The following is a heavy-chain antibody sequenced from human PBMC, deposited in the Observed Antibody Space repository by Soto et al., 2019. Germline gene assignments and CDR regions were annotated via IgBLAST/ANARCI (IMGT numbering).Heavy chain of an antibody. Sequence: SETPSLTCTVSGGSISSSSYYWGWIRQPPGKGLEWIGSIYYSGSTYYNPSLKSRVTISVDTSKNQFSLKLSSVTAADTAVYYCARPPPSGYCSSTSCYHGMDVWGQGTTVTVSS. CDR2: IYYSGST. V-gene: IGHV4-39*01. CDR3: ARPPPSGYCSSTSCYHGMDV. D-gene: IGHD2-2*01. J-gene: IGHJ6*02. CDR1: GGSISSSSYY.